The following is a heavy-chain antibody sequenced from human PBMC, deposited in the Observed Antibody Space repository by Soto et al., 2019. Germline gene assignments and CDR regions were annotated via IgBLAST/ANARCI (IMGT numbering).Heavy chain of an antibody. V-gene: IGHV3-15*01. Sequence: GGSLRLSCAASGFTFSNAWMSWVRQAPGKGLEWVGRIKSKTDGGTTDYAAPVKGRFTISRDDSKNTLYLQMNSLKTEDTAVYYCAKGPAPYYYYGVDVWGQGTAVTVSS. CDR2: IKSKTDGGTT. CDR1: GFTFSNAW. CDR3: AKGPAPYYYYGVDV. J-gene: IGHJ6*02.